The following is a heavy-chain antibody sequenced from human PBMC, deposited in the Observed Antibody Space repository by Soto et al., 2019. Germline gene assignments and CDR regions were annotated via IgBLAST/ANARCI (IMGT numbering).Heavy chain of an antibody. CDR3: ARDVIVDAPDYFHY. CDR2: VGSDGMHK. J-gene: IGHJ4*02. CDR1: GFTFTNCA. V-gene: IGHV3-30*01. D-gene: IGHD1-26*01. Sequence: QVQLVESGGGVVQPGRSLRLSCAASGFTFTNCAMHWVRQAPGKGLEWVAVVGSDGMHKYYGDFVKGRFTISRDTSENTVYLQMDRLXXXXXAVYYCARDVIVDAPDYFHYWGRGTLVTVSS.